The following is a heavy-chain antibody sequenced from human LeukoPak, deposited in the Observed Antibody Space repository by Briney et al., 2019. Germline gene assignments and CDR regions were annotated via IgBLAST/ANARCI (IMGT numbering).Heavy chain of an antibody. CDR2: IYPSDSGT. CDR1: GYSFTSYW. D-gene: IGHD2-2*01. J-gene: IGHJ4*02. Sequence: GESLKISCKGSGYSFTSYWIGWVRQMPGKGLEWMGIIYPSDSGTRYSPSFQGQVTISADKSITTAYLQWSSLKASDTAMYYCARRFCTSATCYTSFDSWGQGTLVTVSS. V-gene: IGHV5-51*01. CDR3: ARRFCTSATCYTSFDS.